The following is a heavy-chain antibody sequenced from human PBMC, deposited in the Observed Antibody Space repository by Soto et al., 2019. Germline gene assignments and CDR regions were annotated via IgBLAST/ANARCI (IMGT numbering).Heavy chain of an antibody. D-gene: IGHD6-13*01. Sequence: SVKVSCKASGGTFSSYAISWVRQAPGQGLEWMGGIIPIFGTANYAQKFQGRVTITADESTSTAYMELSSLRSEDTAVYYCARNFGSSRYYYYYYGMDVWGQGTTVTVSS. V-gene: IGHV1-69*13. CDR2: IIPIFGTA. J-gene: IGHJ6*02. CDR3: ARNFGSSRYYYYYYGMDV. CDR1: GGTFSSYA.